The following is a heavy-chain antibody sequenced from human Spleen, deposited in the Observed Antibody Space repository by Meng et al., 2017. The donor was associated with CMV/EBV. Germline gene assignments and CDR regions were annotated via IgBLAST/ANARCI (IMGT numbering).Heavy chain of an antibody. Sequence: GESLKISCAASGFTFSSYDMHWVRQATGKGLEWVSAIGTAGDTYYPGSVKGRFTISRDNAENSLYLQMSSLRAEDTAVYYCARAQVYYFDSWGQGTLVTVSS. V-gene: IGHV3-13*01. CDR1: GFTFSSYD. CDR3: ARAQVYYFDS. D-gene: IGHD2-8*01. J-gene: IGHJ4*02. CDR2: IGTAGDT.